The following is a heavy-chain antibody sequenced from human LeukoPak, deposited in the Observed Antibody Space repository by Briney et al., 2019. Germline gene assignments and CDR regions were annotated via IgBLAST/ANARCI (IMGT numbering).Heavy chain of an antibody. J-gene: IGHJ5*02. CDR3: AGHALVTSISTYNWFDP. V-gene: IGHV4-39*01. Sequence: SETLSLTCSVSGGSITTSDNHWGWIRQPPGKGLEWIGSMFYGGRTFYSPSLKSRVTISVDTSKNQYSLRLNSVTAADTAVYYCAGHALVTSISTYNWFDPWGQGTLVTVSS. D-gene: IGHD2-21*02. CDR2: MFYGGRT. CDR1: GGSITTSDNH.